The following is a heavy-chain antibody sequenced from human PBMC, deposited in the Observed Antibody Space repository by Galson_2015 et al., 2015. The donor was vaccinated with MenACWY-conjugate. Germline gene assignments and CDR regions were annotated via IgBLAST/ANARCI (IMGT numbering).Heavy chain of an antibody. V-gene: IGHV3-13*01. Sequence: SLRLSCAASGFTFSSYDMHWVRQATGKGLEWVSAIGTAGDTYYPGSVKGRFTISRENAKNSLYLQMNSLRAGDTAVYYCARGEGATITRDYWYFDLWGRGTLVTVSS. CDR1: GFTFSSYD. D-gene: IGHD5-12*01. CDR3: ARGEGATITRDYWYFDL. J-gene: IGHJ2*01. CDR2: IGTAGDT.